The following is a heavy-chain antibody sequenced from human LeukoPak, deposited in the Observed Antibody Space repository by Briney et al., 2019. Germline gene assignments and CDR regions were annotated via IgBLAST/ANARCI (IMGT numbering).Heavy chain of an antibody. D-gene: IGHD2-15*01. CDR2: INHSGST. Sequence: SETLSLTCAVYGGSFSGYYWSWIRQPPGKGLEWIGEINHSGSTNYNPSLKSRVTISVDTSKNQFSLKLSSVTAADTAVYYCARDAAQYCSGGSCYYGKWFDPWGQGTLVTVSS. CDR1: GGSFSGYY. J-gene: IGHJ5*02. CDR3: ARDAAQYCSGGSCYYGKWFDP. V-gene: IGHV4-34*01.